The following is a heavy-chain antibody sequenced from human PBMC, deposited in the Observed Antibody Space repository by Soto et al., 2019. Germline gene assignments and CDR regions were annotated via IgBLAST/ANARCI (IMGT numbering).Heavy chain of an antibody. CDR1: GGTFSRYG. J-gene: IGHJ4*02. V-gene: IGHV1-69*13. D-gene: IGHD3-22*01. CDR2: IIPMFAKA. Sequence: SVKVSCKASGGTFSRYGISWVRQAPGQGLEWMGGIIPMFAKANYAQKFQDRVTITADESTGTAYMELRSLRFEDTAVYYCTRDGTLYDSSAYYYLYWGQGTLVTVSS. CDR3: TRDGTLYDSSAYYYLY.